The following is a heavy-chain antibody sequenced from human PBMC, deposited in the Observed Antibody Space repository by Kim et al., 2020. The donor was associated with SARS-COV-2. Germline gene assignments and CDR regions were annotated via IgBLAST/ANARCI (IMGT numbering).Heavy chain of an antibody. Sequence: PSLKSRVTTSVDTSKNQFSLKLSSVTAADTAVYYCARGKLWFGDPSHFDYWGQGTLVTVSS. D-gene: IGHD3-10*01. V-gene: IGHV4-31*02. CDR3: ARGKLWFGDPSHFDY. J-gene: IGHJ4*02.